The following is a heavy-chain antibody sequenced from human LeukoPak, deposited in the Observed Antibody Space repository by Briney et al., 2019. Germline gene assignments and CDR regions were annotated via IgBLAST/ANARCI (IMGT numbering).Heavy chain of an antibody. CDR2: ISYDGSNK. D-gene: IGHD3-10*01. CDR3: AKVCYGSGSYYADY. J-gene: IGHJ4*02. V-gene: IGHV3-30*18. CDR1: GFTFSSYG. Sequence: GGSLRVSCAASGFTFSSYGMHRVRQAPGKGLEWVAVISYDGSNKYYADSVKGRFTISRDNSKNTLYLQMNSLRAEDTAVYYCAKVCYGSGSYYADYWGQGTLVTVSS.